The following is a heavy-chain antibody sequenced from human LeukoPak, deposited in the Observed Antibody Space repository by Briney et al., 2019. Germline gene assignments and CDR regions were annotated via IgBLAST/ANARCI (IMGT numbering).Heavy chain of an antibody. CDR1: GGSFSGYY. Sequence: PSETLSLTCAVYGGSFSGYYWSWIRQPPGKGLEWIGEINHSGSTYYNPSLKSRVTISVDTSKNQFSLKLSPVTAADTAVYYCAREERPNYDFWSGYSNWFDPWGQGTLVTVSS. J-gene: IGHJ5*02. D-gene: IGHD3-3*01. CDR3: AREERPNYDFWSGYSNWFDP. CDR2: INHSGST. V-gene: IGHV4-34*09.